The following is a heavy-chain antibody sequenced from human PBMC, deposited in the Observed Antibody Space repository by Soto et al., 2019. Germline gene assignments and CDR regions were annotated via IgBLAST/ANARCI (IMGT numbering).Heavy chain of an antibody. J-gene: IGHJ5*02. V-gene: IGHV3-7*01. CDR3: ARDLSGYSSSSGLFDP. CDR2: IKQDGSEK. D-gene: IGHD6-6*01. Sequence: PGGSLRLSCAASGFTFSSYWMSWVRQAPGKGLEWVANIKQDGSEKYYVDSVKGRFTISRDNAKNSLYLQMNSLRAEDTAVYYCARDLSGYSSSSGLFDPWGQGTLVTVSS. CDR1: GFTFSSYW.